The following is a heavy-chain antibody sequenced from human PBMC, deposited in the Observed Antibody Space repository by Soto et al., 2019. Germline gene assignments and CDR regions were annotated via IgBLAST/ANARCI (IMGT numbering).Heavy chain of an antibody. CDR1: GFTFSNYW. Sequence: EVQLVESGGGLVQPGGSLRLSCAASGFTFSNYWMSWVRQAPGKGLEWVANIRQDGSDKYYVDYVKGRFTISRDNSKNSLYLQMNSLRAEDTAVYYCASPQQWLGQRGDFDYWGQGTLVTVSS. CDR3: ASPQQWLGQRGDFDY. J-gene: IGHJ4*02. D-gene: IGHD6-19*01. V-gene: IGHV3-7*05. CDR2: IRQDGSDK.